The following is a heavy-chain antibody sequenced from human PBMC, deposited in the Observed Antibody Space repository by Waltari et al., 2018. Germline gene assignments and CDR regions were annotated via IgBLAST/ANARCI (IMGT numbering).Heavy chain of an antibody. CDR3: ARGQVVTLSY. CDR1: GFTVSSNA. J-gene: IGHJ4*02. V-gene: IGHV3-66*02. CDR2: IYSGGST. D-gene: IGHD2-21*02. Sequence: EVQLVESGGGLVQPGGSLRLSCAASGFTVSSNAMNWVRQAPGKGLEWVSVIYSGGSTRYADSVKGRFTFSRDKLKNTLDLQMNSLRPEDTAVYYCARGQVVTLSYWGQGTLVTV.